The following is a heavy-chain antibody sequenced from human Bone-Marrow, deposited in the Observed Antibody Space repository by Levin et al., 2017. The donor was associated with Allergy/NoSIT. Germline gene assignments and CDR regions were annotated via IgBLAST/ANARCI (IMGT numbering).Heavy chain of an antibody. D-gene: IGHD2-15*01. Sequence: PGGSLRLSCAASGFTFSRYWMHWVRQVPGKGLVWLSRINSDGSSTTYADSVKGRFTISRDNAKNTLYLEMNTLSAEDTAVYFCTRDFYCSAGSCYDAFDIWGQGTMVTVSS. J-gene: IGHJ3*02. CDR1: GFTFSRYW. CDR3: TRDFYCSAGSCYDAFDI. CDR2: INSDGSST. V-gene: IGHV3-74*03.